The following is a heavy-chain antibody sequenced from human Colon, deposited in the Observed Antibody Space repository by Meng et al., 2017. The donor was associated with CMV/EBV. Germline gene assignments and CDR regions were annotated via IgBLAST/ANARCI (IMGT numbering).Heavy chain of an antibody. Sequence: ESLKISCVGSGFSFEDYTMHWVRQRPGKGLEWVALISKDGDSTYYGDSVRGRFTIFRDNRKDSLYLQMTNPRSDDTAVYYCAKDRVKSQMLFPNDWGQGTLVTVSS. CDR2: ISKDGDST. D-gene: IGHD3-10*01. J-gene: IGHJ4*02. CDR3: AKDRVKSQMLFPND. V-gene: IGHV3-43*01. CDR1: GFSFEDYT.